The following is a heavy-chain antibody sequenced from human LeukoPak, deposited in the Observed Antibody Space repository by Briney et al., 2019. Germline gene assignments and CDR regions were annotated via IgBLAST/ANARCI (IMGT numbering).Heavy chain of an antibody. CDR3: ARGLTGSYR. CDR2: INHSGST. CDR1: GGPFSGYY. J-gene: IGHJ4*02. D-gene: IGHD1-26*01. Sequence: SETLSLTCAVYGGPFSGYYWSWIRQPPGKGLEWIGEINHSGSTNYNPSLKSRVTISVDTSKNQFSLKLSSVTAADTAVYYCARGLTGSYRWGQGTLVTVSS. V-gene: IGHV4-34*01.